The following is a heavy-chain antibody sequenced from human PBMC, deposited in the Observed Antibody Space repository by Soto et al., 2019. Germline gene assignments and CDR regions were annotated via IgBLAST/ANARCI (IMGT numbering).Heavy chain of an antibody. CDR3: ARDRRPSIYSGLAV. CDR2: IDGSSATT. J-gene: IGHJ6*02. V-gene: IGHV3-23*01. D-gene: IGHD2-2*01. Sequence: PGGSLRLSCAASGFTFSDYAMSWVRQAPGKGLEWVSAIDGSSATTNYVDSVKGRFTISRDNSKNTLFLHMSGLRAEDTAVYYCARDRRPSIYSGLAVWGQGTTVTVSS. CDR1: GFTFSDYA.